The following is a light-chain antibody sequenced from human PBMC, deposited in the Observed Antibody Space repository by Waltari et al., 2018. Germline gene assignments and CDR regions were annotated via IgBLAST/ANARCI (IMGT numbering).Light chain of an antibody. V-gene: IGKV4-1*01. Sequence: DIVMTQSPDSLAVSLGERATINCKSNQSVLYNSNNKNFLAWYQHKAGQPPKLLIYWASTRDSGVPDRFSGSGSGTDFTLTISTLQAEDVAVYYCQQYYSTPYTFGQGTKLEIK. CDR3: QQYYSTPYT. CDR2: WAS. J-gene: IGKJ2*01. CDR1: QSVLYNSNNKNF.